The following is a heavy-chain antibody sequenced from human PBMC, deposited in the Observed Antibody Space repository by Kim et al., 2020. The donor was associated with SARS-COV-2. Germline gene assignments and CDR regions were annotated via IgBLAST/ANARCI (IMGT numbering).Heavy chain of an antibody. CDR3: AKDLKSYYGSGSYGLDY. V-gene: IGHV3-33*06. J-gene: IGHJ4*02. Sequence: GGSLRHSCAASGFTFSSYGMHWVRQAPGKGLEWVAVIWYDGSNKYYADSVKGRFTISRDNSKNTLYLQMNSLRAEDTAVYYCAKDLKSYYGSGSYGLDYWGQGTLVTVSS. CDR2: IWYDGSNK. CDR1: GFTFSSYG. D-gene: IGHD3-10*01.